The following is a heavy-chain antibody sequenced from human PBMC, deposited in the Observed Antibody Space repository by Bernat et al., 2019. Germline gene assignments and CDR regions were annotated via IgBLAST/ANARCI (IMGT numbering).Heavy chain of an antibody. CDR2: LSYDGRNK. Sequence: QLQLVESGGGVVQPGRSLRLPCAASGFTFSSYAMHWVPQAPGKGLEWVAVLSYDGRNKYYVDSVKGRFTGYGDNSKDTLYRQMNSLRVGDTAVYYCAKDVVSQVNERGSGYNWFDPWGQGTLVTVSS. J-gene: IGHJ5*02. D-gene: IGHD2-15*01. CDR3: AKDVVSQVNERGSGYNWFDP. V-gene: IGHV3-30*18. CDR1: GFTFSSYA.